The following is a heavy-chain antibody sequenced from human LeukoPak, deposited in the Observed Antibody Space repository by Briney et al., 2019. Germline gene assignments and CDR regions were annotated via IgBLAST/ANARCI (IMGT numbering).Heavy chain of an antibody. V-gene: IGHV1-69*05. Sequence: SVKVSCKASGGAFRTYSVTWVRQAPGQGLEWMGGIIPIFGTPNYAQKFQGRVKVTTDDATGTAYMELSSLMSEDTAIYYCARVDRYHFYLDVWGKGTPVTVSS. CDR1: GGAFRTYS. CDR3: ARVDRYHFYLDV. J-gene: IGHJ6*03. CDR2: IIPIFGTP.